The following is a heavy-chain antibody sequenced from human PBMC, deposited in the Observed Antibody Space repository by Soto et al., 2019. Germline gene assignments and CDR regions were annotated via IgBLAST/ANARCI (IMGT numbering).Heavy chain of an antibody. Sequence: EVQLVESGGGLVKPGGSLRLSCAASGFTFSSYSMNWVRQAPGRGRGWVPSISSSSSYIYYADSVKGRFTISRDNAKNSLYLQMNSLRAEDTAVYYCARVHLVRGHLLGYMDVWGKGTTVTVSS. CDR1: GFTFSSYS. J-gene: IGHJ6*03. V-gene: IGHV3-21*01. D-gene: IGHD3-10*01. CDR2: ISSSSSYI. CDR3: ARVHLVRGHLLGYMDV.